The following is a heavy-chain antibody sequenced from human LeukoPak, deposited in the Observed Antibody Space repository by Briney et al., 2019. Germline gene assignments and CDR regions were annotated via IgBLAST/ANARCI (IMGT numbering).Heavy chain of an antibody. V-gene: IGHV3-74*01. CDR3: ARSLGSPLDY. CDR1: GFAFSSDW. Sequence: GGSLRLSCAASGFAFSSDWMHWVRQAPGKGLVWVSRINSDGSSTACADSVKGRFTISRDNAKNTLYLQMNSLRAEDTAVYYCARSLGSPLDYWGQGTLVTVSS. D-gene: IGHD1-26*01. J-gene: IGHJ4*02. CDR2: INSDGSST.